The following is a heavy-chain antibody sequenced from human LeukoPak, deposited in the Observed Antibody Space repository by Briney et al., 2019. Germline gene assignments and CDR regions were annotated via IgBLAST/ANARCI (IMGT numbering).Heavy chain of an antibody. J-gene: IGHJ6*02. D-gene: IGHD2-2*01. CDR2: IRYDGSNK. CDR1: GFTFSSYG. CDR3: AKVPFGDIVVVPAARDPFYYYYGMDV. Sequence: PGGSLRLSCAASGFTFSSYGMHWVRQAPGKGLEWVAFIRYDGSNKNYADSVKGRLTISRDNSKNTLYLQMNSLRAEDTAVYYCAKVPFGDIVVVPAARDPFYYYYGMDVWGQGTTVTVSS. V-gene: IGHV3-30*02.